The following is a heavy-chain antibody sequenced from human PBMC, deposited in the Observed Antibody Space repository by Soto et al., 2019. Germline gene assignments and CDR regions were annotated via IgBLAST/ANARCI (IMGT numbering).Heavy chain of an antibody. D-gene: IGHD2-15*01. CDR1: GGSFSSGRYY. CDR3: ARLGLQSGGGFDY. J-gene: IGHJ4*02. V-gene: IGHV4-61*01. Sequence: XTLSLACTVSGGSFSSGRYYWSWIRQPQGKGLEWIWYIYYSGSTNYNPSLKIRVTISLDTSKKQCSLKLSPVTAAHTAVYYCARLGLQSGGGFDYWGQGTLGTVSS. CDR2: IYYSGST.